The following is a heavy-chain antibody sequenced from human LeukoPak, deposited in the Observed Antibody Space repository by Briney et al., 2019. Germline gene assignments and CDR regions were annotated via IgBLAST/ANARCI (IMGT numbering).Heavy chain of an antibody. J-gene: IGHJ4*02. V-gene: IGHV3-33*01. CDR2: IWYDGSNK. D-gene: IGHD1-26*01. CDR3: ARDGWLGGSYSVDY. CDR1: GFIFSNYG. Sequence: GGSLRLSRAASGFIFSNYGMYWVRQAPGKGLEWVAVIWYDGSNKYYADSVKGRFTISRDNSKNTLYLQMNSLRAEDTAVYYCARDGWLGGSYSVDYWGQGTLVTVSS.